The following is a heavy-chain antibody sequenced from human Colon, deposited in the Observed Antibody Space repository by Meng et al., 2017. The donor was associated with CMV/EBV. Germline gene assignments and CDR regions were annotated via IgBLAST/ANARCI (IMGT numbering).Heavy chain of an antibody. V-gene: IGHV3-23*01. CDR2: ISSSGGTT. CDR3: AKRDTIFWDY. J-gene: IGHJ4*02. Sequence: EVQLLECGGGLVQPGGSLRLSCAASGFTVSSYAMSWVRQAPGKGLEWVSTISSSGGTTYYSDSLKGRFTISRDNSKNTLYLQMNSLRAEDTAIYYCAKRDTIFWDYWGQGTLVTVSS. CDR1: GFTVSSYA. D-gene: IGHD3-3*01.